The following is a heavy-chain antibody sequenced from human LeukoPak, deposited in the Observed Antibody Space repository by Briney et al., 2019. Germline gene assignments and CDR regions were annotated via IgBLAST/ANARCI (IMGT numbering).Heavy chain of an antibody. Sequence: RGSLRLSCAASGFTFSSYAMSWVRQAPGKGLEWVSAISGSGGSTYYADSVNGRFTISRDNSKNTLYLQMNSLRAEDTAVYYCAKVWSRYYFDYWGQGTLVTVSS. CDR3: AKVWSRYYFDY. D-gene: IGHD3-3*01. J-gene: IGHJ4*02. V-gene: IGHV3-23*01. CDR2: ISGSGGST. CDR1: GFTFSSYA.